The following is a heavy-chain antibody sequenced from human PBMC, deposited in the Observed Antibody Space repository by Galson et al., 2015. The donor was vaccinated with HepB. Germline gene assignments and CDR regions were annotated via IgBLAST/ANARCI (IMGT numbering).Heavy chain of an antibody. J-gene: IGHJ4*02. D-gene: IGHD1-7*01. CDR1: GDSVSSNSAA. V-gene: IGHV6-1*01. CDR2: TYYRSKWYN. CDR3: ARASLYNWNYAFFDY. Sequence: CAISGDSVSSNSAAWNWIRQSPSRGLEWLGRTYYRSKWYNDYAVSVKSRITINPDTSKNQFSLQLNSVTPEDTAVYYCARASLYNWNYAFFDYWGQGTLVTVSS.